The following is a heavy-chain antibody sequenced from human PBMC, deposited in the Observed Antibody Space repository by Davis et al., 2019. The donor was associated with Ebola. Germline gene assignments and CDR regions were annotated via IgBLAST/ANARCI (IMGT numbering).Heavy chain of an antibody. V-gene: IGHV3-23*01. Sequence: GESLKISCAASGFTFSSYAMTWVRQAPGKGLEWVSTISGSGDSTYYADSVKGRFTISRDNSKNTLYLQMNNLRAEDTAVYYCAKSFSSSPRLRYYYGMDVWGQGTTVTVSS. J-gene: IGHJ6*02. D-gene: IGHD6-6*01. CDR1: GFTFSSYA. CDR3: AKSFSSSPRLRYYYGMDV. CDR2: ISGSGDST.